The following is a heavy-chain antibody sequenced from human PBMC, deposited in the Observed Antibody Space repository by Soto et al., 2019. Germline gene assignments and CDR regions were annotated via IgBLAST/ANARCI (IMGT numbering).Heavy chain of an antibody. D-gene: IGHD1-1*01. J-gene: IGHJ6*02. V-gene: IGHV3-21*01. CDR3: ARVLLSWNPPLYGMDV. CDR1: GFTFSSYS. Sequence: EVQLVESGGGLVKPGGSLRLSCAASGFTFSSYSMNWVRQAPGKGLEWVSSISSSSSYIYYADSVKGRFTISRDNAKNSLYLQMNSRRAEDTAVYYCARVLLSWNPPLYGMDVWGQGTTVTVSS. CDR2: ISSSSSYI.